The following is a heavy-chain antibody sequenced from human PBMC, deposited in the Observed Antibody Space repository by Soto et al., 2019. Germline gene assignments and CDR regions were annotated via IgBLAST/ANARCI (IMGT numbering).Heavy chain of an antibody. CDR3: ARDGRGYFDL. J-gene: IGHJ2*01. V-gene: IGHV1-18*04. Sequence: SGKGSLQAFGYTFTSYGISWGRQAPGQGLEWMGWISAYNGNTNYAQKLQGRVTMTTDTSTSTAYMELRSLRSDDTAVYYCARDGRGYFDLWGRGTLVTVSS. CDR1: GYTFTSYG. CDR2: ISAYNGNT.